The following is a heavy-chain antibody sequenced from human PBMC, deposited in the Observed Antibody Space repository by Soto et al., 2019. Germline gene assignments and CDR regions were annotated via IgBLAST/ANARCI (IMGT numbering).Heavy chain of an antibody. CDR1: GYTFTSYG. J-gene: IGHJ4*02. CDR2: ISPYNYNT. V-gene: IGHV1-18*04. Sequence: ASVKVSCKTSGYTFTSYGISWVRQAPGQGLEWMGWISPYNYNTNYAQKLQGRVTTTTDTSTSTAYMELRSLRSDDTAVYYCARDLRGNSYYFDYWGQGTLVTVS. D-gene: IGHD2-21*01. CDR3: ARDLRGNSYYFDY.